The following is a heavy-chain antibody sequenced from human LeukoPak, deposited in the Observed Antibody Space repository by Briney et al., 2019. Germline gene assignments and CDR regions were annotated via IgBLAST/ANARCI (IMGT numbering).Heavy chain of an antibody. CDR3: ARDLRVSRVAVAGMGDSY. J-gene: IGHJ4*02. Sequence: ASVKVSCKASGYTFTSYGISWVRPAPGQGLEWMGWISAYNGNTNYAQKLQGRVTMTTDTSTSTAYMELRSLRSDDTAVYYCARDLRVSRVAVAGMGDSYWGQGTLVTVSS. D-gene: IGHD6-19*01. CDR1: GYTFTSYG. CDR2: ISAYNGNT. V-gene: IGHV1-18*04.